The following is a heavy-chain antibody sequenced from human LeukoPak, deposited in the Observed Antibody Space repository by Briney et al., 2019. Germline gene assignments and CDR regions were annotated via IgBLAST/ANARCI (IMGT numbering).Heavy chain of an antibody. D-gene: IGHD5-24*01. CDR3: ARGPPFWRWLHY. CDR2: INHSGST. J-gene: IGHJ4*02. CDR1: GGSISSSSYY. V-gene: IGHV4-39*07. Sequence: SETLSLTCTVSGGSISSSSYYWGWIRQPPGKGLEWIGEINHSGSTNYNPSLKSRVTISVDTSKNQFSLKLSSVTAADTAVYYCARGPPFWRWLHYWGQGTLVTVSS.